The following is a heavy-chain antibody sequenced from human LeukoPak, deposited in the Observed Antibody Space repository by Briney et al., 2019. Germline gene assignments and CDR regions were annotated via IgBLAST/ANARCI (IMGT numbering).Heavy chain of an antibody. J-gene: IGHJ6*04. CDR3: ARDGVVGARRNYMDV. Sequence: GGSLRLSCAGSRFTFRNYAMSWVRQAPGKGLEWVSGIVGGGGYTHYADSVKGRFTISRDNSKNTLYLQMNSLRADDTAVYYCARDGVVGARRNYMDVWGKGTTVTISS. D-gene: IGHD1-26*01. CDR2: IVGGGGYT. CDR1: RFTFRNYA. V-gene: IGHV3-23*01.